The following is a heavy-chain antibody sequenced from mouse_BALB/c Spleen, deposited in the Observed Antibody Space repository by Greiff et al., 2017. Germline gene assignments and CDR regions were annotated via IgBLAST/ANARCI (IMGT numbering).Heavy chain of an antibody. CDR3: ARGANWAPFAY. CDR1: GFTFSDYG. CDR2: ISNLAYSI. Sequence: EVMLVESGGGLVQPGGSRKLSCAASGFTFSDYGMAWVRQAPGKGPEWVAFISNLAYSIYYADTVTGRFTISRENAKNTLYLEMSSLRSEDTAMYYCARGANWAPFAYWGQGTLVTVSA. J-gene: IGHJ3*01. D-gene: IGHD4-1*01. V-gene: IGHV5-15*02.